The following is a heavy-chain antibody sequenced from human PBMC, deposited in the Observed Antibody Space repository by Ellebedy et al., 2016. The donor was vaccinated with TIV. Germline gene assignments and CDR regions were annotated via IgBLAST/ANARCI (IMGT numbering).Heavy chain of an antibody. CDR3: AGAMVRGAFDP. D-gene: IGHD3-10*01. V-gene: IGHV4-34*01. CDR1: GGSFSGYY. CDR2: INHSGST. Sequence: GSLRLXXAVYGGSFSGYYWSWIRQPPGKGLEWIGEINHSGSTNYNPSLKSRVTISVDTSKNQFSLKLSSVTAADTAVYYCAGAMVRGAFDPWGQGTLVTVSS. J-gene: IGHJ5*02.